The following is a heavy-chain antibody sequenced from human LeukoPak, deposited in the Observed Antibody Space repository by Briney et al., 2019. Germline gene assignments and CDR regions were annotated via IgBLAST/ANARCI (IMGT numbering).Heavy chain of an antibody. V-gene: IGHV4-34*01. Sequence: SETLSLTCAVYGGSFSGYYWSWIRQPPGKGLEWIGEINHSGSTNYNLSLKSRVTISVDTSKNQFSLKLSSVTAADTAVYYCARVRIPAVIFWFDPWGQGTLVTVSS. D-gene: IGHD2-2*01. CDR2: INHSGST. J-gene: IGHJ5*02. CDR1: GGSFSGYY. CDR3: ARVRIPAVIFWFDP.